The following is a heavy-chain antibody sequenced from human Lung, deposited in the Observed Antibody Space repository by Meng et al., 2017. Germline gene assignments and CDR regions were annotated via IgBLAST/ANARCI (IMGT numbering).Heavy chain of an antibody. CDR3: TKNDFYCLGY. V-gene: IGHV4-4*02. D-gene: IGHD2-21*01. CDR2: IYHSGST. Sequence: QRQGSGPGLVKPSGNLSLTCSVSGGSISSDNWGSWVRQPPGKGLEWIGEIYHSGSTNYNPSLKSRITISVDKPKNQFSLTLSSVTAADTAVYYCTKNDFYCLGYWGQGTLVTVSS. J-gene: IGHJ4*02. CDR1: GGSISSDNW.